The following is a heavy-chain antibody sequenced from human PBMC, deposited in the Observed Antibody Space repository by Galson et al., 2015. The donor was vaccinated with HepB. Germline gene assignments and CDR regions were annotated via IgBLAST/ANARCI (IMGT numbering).Heavy chain of an antibody. D-gene: IGHD3-22*01. V-gene: IGHV1-18*01. CDR3: ARGLYYYDSSGYSAY. J-gene: IGHJ4*02. CDR2: ISAYNGNT. CDR1: GYTFTSYG. Sequence: SVKVSCKASGYTFTSYGISWVRQAPGQGLEWMGWISAYNGNTNYAQKLQGRVTMTTDTSTSTAYMELRSLRSDDAAVYYCARGLYYYDSSGYSAYWGQGTLVTVSS.